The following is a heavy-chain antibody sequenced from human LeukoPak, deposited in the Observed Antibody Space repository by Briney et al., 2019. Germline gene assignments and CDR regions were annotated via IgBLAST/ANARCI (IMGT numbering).Heavy chain of an antibody. CDR2: ISAYNGNT. CDR1: GYSFTSYG. J-gene: IGHJ5*02. V-gene: IGHV1-18*04. Sequence: ASVKVSCKASGYSFTSYGISWVRQAPGEGLEWMGWISAYNGNTNYAQKLQGRVTMTTDTSTSTAYMELSSLRSDDTAVYYCARDQGFYYGSGSYFNWFDPWGQGTLVTVSS. D-gene: IGHD3-10*01. CDR3: ARDQGFYYGSGSYFNWFDP.